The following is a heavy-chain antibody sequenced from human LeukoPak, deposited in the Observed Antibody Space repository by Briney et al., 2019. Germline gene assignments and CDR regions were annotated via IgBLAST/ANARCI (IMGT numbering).Heavy chain of an antibody. CDR3: ARVESEYYYYGMDV. J-gene: IGHJ6*02. Sequence: GGSLRLSCAASGFTFSSYAMHWVRQAPGKGLEWVAVISYDGSNKYYAASVKGRFTISRDNSKNTLYLQMNSLRAEDTAVYYCARVESEYYYYGMDVRGQGTTVTVSS. CDR2: ISYDGSNK. CDR1: GFTFSSYA. V-gene: IGHV3-30-3*01.